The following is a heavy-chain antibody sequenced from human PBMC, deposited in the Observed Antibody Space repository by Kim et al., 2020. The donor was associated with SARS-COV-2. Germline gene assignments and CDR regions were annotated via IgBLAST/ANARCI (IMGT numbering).Heavy chain of an antibody. Sequence: ASVKVSCKASGYTFNTHGLSWVRQAPGQGLEWMGWISPYNGNTNYGQKFQGRVTMTTETSTSTAYMELRGLRSDDTAVYYCTREGYTYSWNHDYYYYYYMDVWGKGTAVTVSS. J-gene: IGHJ6*03. CDR2: ISPYNGNT. D-gene: IGHD6-13*01. V-gene: IGHV1-18*01. CDR1: GYTFNTHG. CDR3: TREGYTYSWNHDYYYYYYMDV.